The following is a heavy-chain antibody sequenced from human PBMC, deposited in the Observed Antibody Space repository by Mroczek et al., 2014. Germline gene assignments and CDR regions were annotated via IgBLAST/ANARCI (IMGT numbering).Heavy chain of an antibody. CDR2: ISVSSDYI. CDR3: AAVSCRSTSCGMDV. D-gene: IGHD2-2*01. CDR1: DSLQYLQ. V-gene: IGHV3-21*01. Sequence: GRGLGSXPGGPSRLSCAALDSLQYLQHELGPPGSRKGLEWLASISVSSDYIYYADSLKGRFTISRDNAKNSLYLQMNSLRAEDTAVYYCAAVSCRSTSCGMDVWGQGTTVTVSS. J-gene: IGHJ6*02.